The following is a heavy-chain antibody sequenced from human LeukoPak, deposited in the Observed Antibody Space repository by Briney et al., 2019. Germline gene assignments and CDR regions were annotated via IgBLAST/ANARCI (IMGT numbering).Heavy chain of an antibody. CDR3: ARGFIVVVPAATYYYYYGMDV. CDR2: LNPSGGSS. Sequence: ASVKVSCKASGYTVTSYYMHWVRQAPGQGLEWMGILNPSGGSSSYAQKFQGRATLTRATSTSTVYMELSSLRSEDTAVYYCARGFIVVVPAATYYYYYGMDVWGQGTTVTVSS. D-gene: IGHD2-2*01. CDR1: GYTVTSYY. V-gene: IGHV1-46*01. J-gene: IGHJ6*02.